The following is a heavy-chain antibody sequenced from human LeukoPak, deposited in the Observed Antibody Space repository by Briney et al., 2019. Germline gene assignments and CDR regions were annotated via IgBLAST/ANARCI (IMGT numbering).Heavy chain of an antibody. J-gene: IGHJ5*02. CDR1: GGTFTRDD. CDR3: AKYERRGFDP. Sequence: GASVKVSCRASGGTFTRDDINWVRQAPGQGLEWVGYIDPYDATGSARKFQGRVTITRDASLRTVYMELTNLTPDDTAVYYCAKYERRGFDPWGQGTLVTVSS. V-gene: IGHV1-8*01. D-gene: IGHD2-8*01. CDR2: IDPYDAT.